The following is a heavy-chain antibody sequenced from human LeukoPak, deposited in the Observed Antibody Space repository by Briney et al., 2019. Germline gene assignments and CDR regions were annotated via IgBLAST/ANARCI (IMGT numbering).Heavy chain of an antibody. CDR3: ARRGSCSSTSCYFDAVLEVPIDY. Sequence: ASVTVSFKASGYTFTIYYMHWVRQAPGQGREWMGIINPSGGSTSYAQKFQGRVTMTRDTSTSTVYMELSSLRSEDTAVYYCARRGSCSSTSCYFDAVLEVPIDYWGQGTLVTVSS. D-gene: IGHD2-2*01. V-gene: IGHV1-46*01. CDR2: INPSGGST. J-gene: IGHJ4*02. CDR1: GYTFTIYY.